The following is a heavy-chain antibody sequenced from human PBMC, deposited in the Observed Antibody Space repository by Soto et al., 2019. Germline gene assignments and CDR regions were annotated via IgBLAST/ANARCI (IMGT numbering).Heavy chain of an antibody. Sequence: QVQLVQSGAEVKKPGSSVKVSCKASGGTFSSYTISWVRQAPGQGLEWMGRIIPILGIANYAQKFQGRVTIAAEKSTSTAYMGLSSMRAEDTAVYYCARDGHGSGGSCRYLDYYYYCDMDVWGKGTTVTVSS. D-gene: IGHD2-15*01. CDR2: IIPILGIA. V-gene: IGHV1-69*08. CDR3: ARDGHGSGGSCRYLDYYYYCDMDV. J-gene: IGHJ6*03. CDR1: GGTFSSYT.